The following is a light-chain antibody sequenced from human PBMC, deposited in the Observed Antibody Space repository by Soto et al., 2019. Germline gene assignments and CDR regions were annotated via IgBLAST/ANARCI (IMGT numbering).Light chain of an antibody. J-gene: IGKJ4*01. CDR1: QSISRW. CDR2: DAS. V-gene: IGKV1-5*01. Sequence: DIQMTQSPSTLSASVGDRVTITCRASQSISRWLAWYQQKPGKAPQALIYDASSLKSGVPSRFSGNGSGTEFTLTISSLQPDDFAVFYCQHSGRSPPLTFGGGTKVEIK. CDR3: QHSGRSPPLT.